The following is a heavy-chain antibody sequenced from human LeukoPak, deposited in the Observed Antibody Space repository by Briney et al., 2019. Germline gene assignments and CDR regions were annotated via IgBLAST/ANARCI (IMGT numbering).Heavy chain of an antibody. J-gene: IGHJ4*02. V-gene: IGHV3-23*01. CDR2: ISITVGGT. D-gene: IGHD1-26*01. Sequence: PGRSLRLSCAASGFTFSSYAMSWVRQAAGKGLEWVSAISITVGGTYYADFVKGRFTISRDNSKNTLYLQMNSLSAEDTAVYYCAKRSHMLGATNPNYYFDHWGQGTLVTVSS. CDR1: GFTFSSYA. CDR3: AKRSHMLGATNPNYYFDH.